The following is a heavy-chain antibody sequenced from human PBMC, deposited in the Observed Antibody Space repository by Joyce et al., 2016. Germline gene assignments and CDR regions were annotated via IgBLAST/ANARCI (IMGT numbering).Heavy chain of an antibody. CDR1: GFSPSTSGVG. V-gene: IGHV2-5*02. CDR2: IYWDDDK. Sequence: QVTLKESGPTLVKPTQPLTLTCTFSGFSPSTSGVGVGWIRQPPGKALEWLALIYWDDDKRYSTSLKSRLTITKDTSKNQVVLTMTNIDPVDTATYYCAHAPATDRYYGMDVWGQGTTVTVSS. CDR3: AHAPATDRYYGMDV. D-gene: IGHD6-25*01. J-gene: IGHJ6*02.